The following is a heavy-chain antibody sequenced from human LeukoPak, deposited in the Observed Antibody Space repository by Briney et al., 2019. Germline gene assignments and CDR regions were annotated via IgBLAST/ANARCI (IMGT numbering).Heavy chain of an antibody. Sequence: GRSLRLSCAASGFTFRNYGMHWVRQAPGKGLEWVAVISYEGGTQHYADSVKGRFIISRDNPRNTLYLQMNILRTEDTAVYYCAKEGTPQVSTWYDLWGQGTQVIVSS. CDR2: ISYEGGTQ. D-gene: IGHD3-10*01. CDR1: GFTFRNYG. V-gene: IGHV3-30*18. CDR3: AKEGTPQVSTWYDL. J-gene: IGHJ5*02.